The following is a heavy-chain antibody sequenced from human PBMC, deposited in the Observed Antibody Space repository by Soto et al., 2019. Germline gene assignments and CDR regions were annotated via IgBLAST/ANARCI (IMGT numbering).Heavy chain of an antibody. CDR1: GGTFSSYA. J-gene: IGHJ5*02. D-gene: IGHD6-19*01. Sequence: QVQLVQSGAEVKKPGSSVKVSCKASGGTFSSYAISWVRQAPGQGLEWMGGIIPIFGTANYGQKFQGRVTITADESTSTAYMELSSLRSEDTAVYYCARGGVIAVAGTNNWFDPWGQGTLVTVSS. CDR3: ARGGVIAVAGTNNWFDP. V-gene: IGHV1-69*01. CDR2: IIPIFGTA.